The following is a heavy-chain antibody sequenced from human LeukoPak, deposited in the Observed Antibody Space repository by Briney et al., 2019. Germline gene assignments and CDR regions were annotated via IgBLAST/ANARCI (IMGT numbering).Heavy chain of an antibody. V-gene: IGHV3-7*01. CDR1: GFTFSSYW. J-gene: IGHJ3*02. D-gene: IGHD6-6*01. CDR2: IKQDGSEK. CDR3: ARPRPAFDI. Sequence: GGSLRLSCAASGFTFSSYWMSWVRQAPGKGLEWVANIKQDGSEKNYVDSVKGRFTISRDNAKKSLYLQMNSLRDEDTAVYYCARPRPAFDIWGQWTMVTVSS.